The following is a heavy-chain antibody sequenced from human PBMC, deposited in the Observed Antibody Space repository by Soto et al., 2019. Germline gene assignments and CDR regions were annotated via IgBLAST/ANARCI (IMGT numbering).Heavy chain of an antibody. V-gene: IGHV3-30-3*01. CDR1: GITISNYF. J-gene: IGHJ6*02. CDR2: ISYDGSNK. CDR3: VAGDQHYAMGV. Sequence: QVQLVESVGGVVQPGRSLRVSCAASGITISNYFMYWVRQAPGKGLEWVAAISYDGSNKHYSDSVQGRFTISRDNSKNTLFLQMNSLRDEDTAVYYCVAGDQHYAMGVWGQGTTVAVSS. D-gene: IGHD2-2*01.